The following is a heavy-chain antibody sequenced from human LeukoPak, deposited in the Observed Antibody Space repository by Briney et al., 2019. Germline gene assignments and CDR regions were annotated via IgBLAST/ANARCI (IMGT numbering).Heavy chain of an antibody. J-gene: IGHJ6*03. CDR1: GDSITNNNW. D-gene: IGHD3-16*01. CDR3: ARHLRGPQAYHTDF. CDR2: IHHSGST. V-gene: IGHV4-4*02. Sequence: SETLSLTCVVSGDSITNNNWWSWVRQPPGEGLEWVGEIHHSGSTNFNPSLASRVTMSIDTSKNQFSLELTSVTAADTAMYYCARHLRGPQAYHTDFWGKGTSVTVSS.